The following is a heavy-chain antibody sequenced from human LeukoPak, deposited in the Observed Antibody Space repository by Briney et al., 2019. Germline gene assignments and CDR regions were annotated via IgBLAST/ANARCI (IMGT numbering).Heavy chain of an antibody. CDR2: IYYSGST. Sequence: SETLSLTCTVSGGSISSYYWSWIRQHPGKGLEWIGYIYYSGSTYYNPSLKSRVTISVDTSKNQFSLKLSSVTAADTAVYYCARDNDYYDSSGYPNWFDPWGQGTLVTVSS. CDR1: GGSISSYY. CDR3: ARDNDYYDSSGYPNWFDP. D-gene: IGHD3-22*01. J-gene: IGHJ5*02. V-gene: IGHV4-59*06.